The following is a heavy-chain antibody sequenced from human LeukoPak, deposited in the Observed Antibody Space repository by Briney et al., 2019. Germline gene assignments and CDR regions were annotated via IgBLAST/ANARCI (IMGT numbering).Heavy chain of an antibody. CDR1: GFTFDDYG. J-gene: IGHJ4*02. Sequence: GGSLRLSCAAPGFTFDDYGMSWVRQAPGKGLEWVSGINWNGGSTGYADSVKGRFTISRDNAKNSLYLQMNSLRAEDTALYYCARELHDYYGSGSYYMGVDYWGQGTLVTVSS. V-gene: IGHV3-20*04. D-gene: IGHD3-10*01. CDR2: INWNGGST. CDR3: ARELHDYYGSGSYYMGVDY.